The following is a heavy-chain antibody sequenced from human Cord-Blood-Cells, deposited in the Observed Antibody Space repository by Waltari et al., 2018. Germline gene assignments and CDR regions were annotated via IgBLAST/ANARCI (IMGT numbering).Heavy chain of an antibody. J-gene: IGHJ3*02. D-gene: IGHD2-2*01. V-gene: IGHV3-53*01. CDR1: GFTVSSNS. CDR2: IYSGGST. Sequence: EVQLVESGGGLIQPGGSLRLSCAASGFTVSSNSMSWVRQAPGKGLEWVSVIYSGGSTYYADSVKGRFTISRDNSKNTLYLQMNSLRAEDTAVYYCARYCSSTSCYDAFDIWGQGTMVTVSS. CDR3: ARYCSSTSCYDAFDI.